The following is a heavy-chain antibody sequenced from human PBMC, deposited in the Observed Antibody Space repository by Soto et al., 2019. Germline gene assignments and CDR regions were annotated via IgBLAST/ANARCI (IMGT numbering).Heavy chain of an antibody. Sequence: QVQLVQSGAEVQKPGSSVKVSCKASGGTFSSYTISWVRQAPGQGLEWMGRIIPILGIANYAQKFQGRVTITADKSTSTAYMELSSLRSEDTAVYYCARDREQLAPFDYWGQGTLVTVSS. CDR1: GGTFSSYT. CDR2: IIPILGIA. J-gene: IGHJ4*02. V-gene: IGHV1-69*08. CDR3: ARDREQLAPFDY. D-gene: IGHD6-13*01.